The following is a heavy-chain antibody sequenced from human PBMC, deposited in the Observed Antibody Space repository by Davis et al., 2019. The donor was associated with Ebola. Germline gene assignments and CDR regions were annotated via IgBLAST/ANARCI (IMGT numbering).Heavy chain of an antibody. CDR1: GFTFSSYG. CDR2: ISWNSGSI. V-gene: IGHV3-9*01. D-gene: IGHD3-10*01. Sequence: SLKISCAASGFTFSSYGMHWVRQAPGKGLEWVSGISWNSGSIGYADSVKGRFTISRDNAKNSLYLQMNSLRAEDTALYYCAKAMVQGVKGMDVWGQGTTVTVSS. CDR3: AKAMVQGVKGMDV. J-gene: IGHJ6*02.